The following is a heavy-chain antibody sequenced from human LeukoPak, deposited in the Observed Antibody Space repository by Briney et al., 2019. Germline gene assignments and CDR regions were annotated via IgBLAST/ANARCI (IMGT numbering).Heavy chain of an antibody. CDR1: GFTFSSYA. V-gene: IGHV3-23*01. CDR2: ISGSGGST. CDR3: AKDPEQWLVPDYFDY. J-gene: IGHJ4*02. Sequence: QPGGSLRLSCAASGFTFSSYAKSWVRQAPGKGLEWVSAISGSGGSTYYADSVKGRFTISRDNSKNTLYLQMNSLRAEDTAVYYCAKDPEQWLVPDYFDYWGQGTLVTVSS. D-gene: IGHD6-19*01.